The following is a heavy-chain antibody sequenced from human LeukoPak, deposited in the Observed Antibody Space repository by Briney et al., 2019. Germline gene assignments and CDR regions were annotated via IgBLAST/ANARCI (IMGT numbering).Heavy chain of an antibody. J-gene: IGHJ6*02. CDR2: ISSSGSTI. CDR1: GFTFSDYY. V-gene: IGHV3-11*01. CDR3: ARKVLVPAAPHVSYYYGMDV. Sequence: PGGSLRLSCAASGFTFSDYYMSWIRQAPGKGLEWVSYISSSGSTIYYADSVKGRFTISRDSAKNSLYLQMNSLRAEDTAVYYYARKVLVPAAPHVSYYYGMDVWGRGTTLTLSS. D-gene: IGHD2-2*01.